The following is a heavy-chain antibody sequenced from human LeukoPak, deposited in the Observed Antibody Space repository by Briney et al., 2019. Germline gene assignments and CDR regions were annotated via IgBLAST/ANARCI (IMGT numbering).Heavy chain of an antibody. CDR2: ISSSSSYI. J-gene: IGHJ3*02. CDR3: ARDPNPSVLRYFDWFSPYAFDI. V-gene: IGHV3-21*01. CDR1: GFTFSSYS. D-gene: IGHD3-9*01. Sequence: GGSLRLSCAASGFTFSSYSMNWVRQAPGKGLEWVSSISSSSSYIYYADSVKGRFTISRDNAKNSLYLQMNSLRAEDTAVYYCARDPNPSVLRYFDWFSPYAFDIWGQGTMVTVSS.